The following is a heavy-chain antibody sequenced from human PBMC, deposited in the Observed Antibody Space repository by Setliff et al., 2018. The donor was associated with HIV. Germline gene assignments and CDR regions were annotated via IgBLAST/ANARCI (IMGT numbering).Heavy chain of an antibody. Sequence: SVKVSCKASGGTFSSYAISWVRQAPGQGLEWMGGIIPILGIANYAQKFQGRVTIAADKSTSTAYMELSSLRSEDTAVYYCARVREEQLAPLPNWYFDLWGRGTLVTVSS. CDR3: ARVREEQLAPLPNWYFDL. D-gene: IGHD6-6*01. CDR2: IIPILGIA. J-gene: IGHJ2*01. V-gene: IGHV1-69*10. CDR1: GGTFSSYA.